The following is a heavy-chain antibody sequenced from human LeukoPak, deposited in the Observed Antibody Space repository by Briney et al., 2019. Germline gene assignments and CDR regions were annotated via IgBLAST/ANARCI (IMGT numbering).Heavy chain of an antibody. D-gene: IGHD3-10*01. CDR2: ISYDGSNK. V-gene: IGHV3-30*04. J-gene: IGHJ4*02. CDR3: ASDYGSGSYAFRFDY. Sequence: PGRSLRLSCAASGFTFSSYAMHWVRQAPGKGLEWVAVISYDGSNKYYADSVKGRFTISRDNSKNTLYLQMNSLRAEDTAVYYCASDYGSGSYAFRFDYWGQGTLVTVSS. CDR1: GFTFSSYA.